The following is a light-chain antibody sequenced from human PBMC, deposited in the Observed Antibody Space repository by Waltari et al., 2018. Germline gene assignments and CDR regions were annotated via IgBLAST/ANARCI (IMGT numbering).Light chain of an antibody. CDR3: ISYAGNNKYV. CDR1: RSDVGAYNY. Sequence: QSALTQPPSAPGSPGQSVTISCTGTRSDVGAYNYFTWYQQYPDKAPKLMIYQVTKRPSGVPDRFSGSKSGNTASLTVSGLQAEDEADYYCISYAGNNKYVLGAGTKVTVL. J-gene: IGLJ1*01. CDR2: QVT. V-gene: IGLV2-8*01.